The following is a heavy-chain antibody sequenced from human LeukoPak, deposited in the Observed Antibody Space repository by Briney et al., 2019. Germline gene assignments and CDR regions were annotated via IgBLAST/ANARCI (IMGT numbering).Heavy chain of an antibody. V-gene: IGHV3-30*02. CDR2: IRYDGSNK. D-gene: IGHD5-18*01. J-gene: IGHJ4*02. CDR3: AKAPQLWIDY. Sequence: SGGSQRLSCAASGFTFSSYGMHWVRQAPGKGLEWVAFIRYDGSNKYYADSVKGRFTISRDNSKNTLYLQMNSLRAEDTAVYYCAKAPQLWIDYWGQGTLVTVSS. CDR1: GFTFSSYG.